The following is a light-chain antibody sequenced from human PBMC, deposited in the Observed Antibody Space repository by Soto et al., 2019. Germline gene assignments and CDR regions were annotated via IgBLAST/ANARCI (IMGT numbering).Light chain of an antibody. CDR2: DVS. J-gene: IGLJ2*01. Sequence: QSVLTQPASVSGSPGQSITISCTGSSSDVGDYNHVFWYQQLPGRAPRLMIYDVSYRPSGVSNRFSGSKSGNTASLTISGLQAEDEADYYCSSYASTNTLLFGGGTKLTVL. CDR3: SSYASTNTLL. V-gene: IGLV2-14*03. CDR1: SSDVGDYNH.